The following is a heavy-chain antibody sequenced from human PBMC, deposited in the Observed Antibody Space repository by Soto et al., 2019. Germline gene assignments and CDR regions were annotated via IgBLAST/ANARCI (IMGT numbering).Heavy chain of an antibody. J-gene: IGHJ4*02. D-gene: IGHD2-15*01. CDR2: ISSGSSNI. V-gene: IGHV3-21*01. Sequence: EVQLVESGGGLVKPGGSLTLSCAGSGFAFRSYNMNWVRQPPGKGLEWVASISSGSSNIYYAGSVKGRFTISRDNAKDSLYLQMDSLRAEDSAVYYCASATVVAGTFDFWGQGTLLTVSS. CDR3: ASATVVAGTFDF. CDR1: GFAFRSYN.